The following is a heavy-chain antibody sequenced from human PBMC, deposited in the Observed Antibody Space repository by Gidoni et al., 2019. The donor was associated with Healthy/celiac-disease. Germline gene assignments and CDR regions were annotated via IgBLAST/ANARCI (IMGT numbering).Heavy chain of an antibody. CDR1: GYTFPGYY. CDR2: INPNSGGT. J-gene: IGHJ4*02. Sequence: QVQLVQSGAEVQKPGASVKVSCKASGYTFPGYYMHWVRQAPGKGLEWMGWINPNSGGTNYAQKFQGWVTMTRDTSISTAYMELSRLRSDDTAVYYCARERLKYSSSSGRMAFDYWGQGTLVTVSS. CDR3: ARERLKYSSSSGRMAFDY. V-gene: IGHV1-2*04. D-gene: IGHD6-6*01.